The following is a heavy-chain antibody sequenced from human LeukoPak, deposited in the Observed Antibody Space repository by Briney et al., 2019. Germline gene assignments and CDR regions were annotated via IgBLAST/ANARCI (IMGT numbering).Heavy chain of an antibody. V-gene: IGHV3-48*04. CDR1: GFTFSSYS. CDR3: GRKTGVTGEAFDC. J-gene: IGHJ4*02. D-gene: IGHD7-27*01. CDR2: ISSSSSTI. Sequence: GGSLRLSCAASGFTFSSYSMNRVRQAPGKGLEWVSYISSSSSTIYYADSVKGRFTISRDNAKNSVYLQMNSLRTEDTAVYYCGRKTGVTGEAFDCWGQGTLVTVSS.